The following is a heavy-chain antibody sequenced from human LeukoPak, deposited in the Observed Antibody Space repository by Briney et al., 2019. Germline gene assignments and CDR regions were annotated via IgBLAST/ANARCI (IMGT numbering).Heavy chain of an antibody. D-gene: IGHD2-2*01. V-gene: IGHV3-74*01. CDR3: ARAMPHDNWFDP. CDR1: GFTFSSYW. J-gene: IGHJ5*02. CDR2: INSDGSST. Sequence: GGSLRLSCAASGFTFSSYWMHWVRQAPGKGLVWVSRINSDGSSTSYADSVKGRFTISRDNAKNTLYLQMNSLRVDDTAVYYCARAMPHDNWFDPWGQGSLVTVSS.